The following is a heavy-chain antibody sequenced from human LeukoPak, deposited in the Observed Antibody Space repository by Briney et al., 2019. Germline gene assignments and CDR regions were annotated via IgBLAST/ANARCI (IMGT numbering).Heavy chain of an antibody. J-gene: IGHJ4*02. CDR2: ISYDGSNK. D-gene: IGHD3-16*01. CDR1: GFTFSSYA. CDR3: ARDPLGDPMYYFDY. Sequence: GRSLRLSCAASGFTFSSYAMHWVRQAPGKGLEWVAVISYDGSNKYYADSVKGRFTITRDNSKNTLYPQMNSLRAEDTAVYYCARDPLGDPMYYFDYWGQGTLVTVSS. V-gene: IGHV3-30-3*01.